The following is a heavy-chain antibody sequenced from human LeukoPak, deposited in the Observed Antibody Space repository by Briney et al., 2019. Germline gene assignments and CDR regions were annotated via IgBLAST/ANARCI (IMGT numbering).Heavy chain of an antibody. V-gene: IGHV1-2*02. CDR3: ARVQVLLWFGIDY. J-gene: IGHJ4*02. Sequence: ASVKVSCKASGYTFTGYYMHWVRQAPGQGLEWMGWINPNSGGTNYAQQFQGRVTMTRDASISTAYLELSRLRSDDTAVYYWARVQVLLWFGIDYWGQGTLVTVSS. D-gene: IGHD3-10*01. CDR2: INPNSGGT. CDR1: GYTFTGYY.